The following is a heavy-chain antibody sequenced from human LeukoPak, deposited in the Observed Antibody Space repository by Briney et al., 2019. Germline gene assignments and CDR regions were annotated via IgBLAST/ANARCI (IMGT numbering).Heavy chain of an antibody. CDR1: RYTFTIYG. Sequence: ASVKASCKASRYTFTIYGISWVRQAPGQGLEWMGWISAYNGNTNYAQTLQGRVTMTTDTSTSTAYMELRSLRSDDTAVYYCARDYKSYYYDSSGYYYHLVDCGYWGQGTLVTVSS. J-gene: IGHJ4*02. D-gene: IGHD3-22*01. CDR3: ARDYKSYYYDSSGYYYHLVDCGY. V-gene: IGHV1-18*01. CDR2: ISAYNGNT.